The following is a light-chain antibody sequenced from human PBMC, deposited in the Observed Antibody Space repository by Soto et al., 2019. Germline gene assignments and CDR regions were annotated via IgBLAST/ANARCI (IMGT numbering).Light chain of an antibody. V-gene: IGLV2-14*01. CDR2: EVS. CDR3: SSYTAGSNLYV. J-gene: IGLJ1*01. Sequence: QSALTQPASVSGSPGQSITISCTGSSNDIGAYKYVSWYQQYPGKAPKLIIFEVSNRPSGVSNRFSGSKSGNTASLTIAGRQAEDEADYHCSSYTAGSNLYVFGGGTKVTVL. CDR1: SNDIGAYKY.